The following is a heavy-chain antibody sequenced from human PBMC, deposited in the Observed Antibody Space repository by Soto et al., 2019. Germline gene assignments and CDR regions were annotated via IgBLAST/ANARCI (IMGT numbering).Heavy chain of an antibody. D-gene: IGHD2-2*01. Sequence: GESLKICCKATGYSFTNYWIGWVRQMPGKGLEWMGTIYPGDSDTRYGPAFEGQVTISADKSITTAYLQWSSLKASDTAVYFCARRRHYCTSKICLAHYYYTLDVWGQGTTVTVSS. V-gene: IGHV5-51*01. CDR3: ARRRHYCTSKICLAHYYYTLDV. J-gene: IGHJ6*02. CDR2: IYPGDSDT. CDR1: GYSFTNYW.